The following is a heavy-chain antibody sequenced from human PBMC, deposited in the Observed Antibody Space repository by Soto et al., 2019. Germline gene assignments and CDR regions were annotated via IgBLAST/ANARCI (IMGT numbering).Heavy chain of an antibody. CDR1: GFTFSSYS. J-gene: IGHJ6*02. D-gene: IGHD2-15*01. CDR2: ISSSSSTI. V-gene: IGHV3-48*02. Sequence: GGSLRLSCAASGFTFSSYSMNWVRQAPGKGLEWVSYISSSSSTIYYADSVKGRFTISRDTAKNSLYLQMNSLRDEDTAVYYCARAVYCSGGGGSRIYYDYDMDVWGPGATVTVS. CDR3: ARAVYCSGGGGSRIYYDYDMDV.